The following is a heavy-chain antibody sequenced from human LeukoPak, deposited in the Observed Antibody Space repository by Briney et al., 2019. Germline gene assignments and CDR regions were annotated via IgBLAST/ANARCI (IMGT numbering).Heavy chain of an antibody. CDR1: GFTFSDAW. V-gene: IGHV3-15*01. CDR3: TAIFYLYGPRRHFDY. CDR2: IKSKADGGTT. J-gene: IGHJ4*02. D-gene: IGHD3-3*02. Sequence: GGSLRLSCAASGFTFSDAWMSWVRQAPGKGLEWVGRIKSKADGGTTDYAAPVKGRFNISRDDSKNTLYLQMNSLKTEDTAVYYCTAIFYLYGPRRHFDYWGQGTLVTVSS.